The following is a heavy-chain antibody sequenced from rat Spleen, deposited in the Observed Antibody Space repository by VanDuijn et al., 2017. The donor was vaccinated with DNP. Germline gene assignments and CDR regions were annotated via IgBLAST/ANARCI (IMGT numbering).Heavy chain of an antibody. Sequence: EVQLQESGPGLVKPSQSLSLTCSVTGYSITSSYRWNWIRKFPGNKLEWMGSVNSAGTTNYNPALKSRISITRDTSKRQLFLQVNSVTTEDTATYYCARWPGYNPPYAMDAWGQGTSVTVSS. J-gene: IGHJ4*01. D-gene: IGHD1-4*01. CDR3: ARWPGYNPPYAMDA. V-gene: IGHV3-3*01. CDR1: GYSITSSYR. CDR2: VNSAGTT.